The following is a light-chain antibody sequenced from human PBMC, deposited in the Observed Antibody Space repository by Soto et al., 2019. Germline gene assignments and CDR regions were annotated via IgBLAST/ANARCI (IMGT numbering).Light chain of an antibody. V-gene: IGKV3-20*01. J-gene: IGKJ1*01. CDR1: QTITSSY. CDR2: AAS. CDR3: QQYCCTPRP. Sequence: DIVLHHSPGTLSLSPGARATLSFRANQTITSSYLAWYQQKPGQAPRLLIYAASGRATGIPDRFSGSGSGTDFTLTIIRLQPEDVAVYYCQQYCCTPRPFGHGTKVDIK.